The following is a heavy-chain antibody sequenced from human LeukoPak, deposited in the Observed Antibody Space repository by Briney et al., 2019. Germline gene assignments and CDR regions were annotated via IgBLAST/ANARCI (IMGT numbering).Heavy chain of an antibody. CDR1: GFTFSSYS. D-gene: IGHD5-12*01. CDR3: ARDSGYDYAASNY. Sequence: PGGSLRLSCAASGFTFSSYSMNWVRQAPGKGLEWVSSISSSSSYIYYADSVKGRFTISRDNAKNSLYLQMNSLRAEDTAVYYCARDSGYDYAASNYWGEGTLVTVSS. J-gene: IGHJ4*02. V-gene: IGHV3-21*01. CDR2: ISSSSSYI.